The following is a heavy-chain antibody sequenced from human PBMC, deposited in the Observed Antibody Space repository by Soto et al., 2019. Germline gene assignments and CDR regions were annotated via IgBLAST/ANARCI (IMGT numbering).Heavy chain of an antibody. CDR3: ARESALAAACYNSFDI. Sequence: GGSIRPACPAYTFTFTIIAMSWVRHAPGKGLEGLSAVRGTGATTDYAESLKDRFTSVRDNTNNTLNLQMNGLRAENTAVYYCARESALAAACYNSFDIWGQGTLVTVSS. CDR1: TFTFTIIA. J-gene: IGHJ3*02. V-gene: IGHV3-23*01. CDR2: VRGTGATT. D-gene: IGHD6-13*01.